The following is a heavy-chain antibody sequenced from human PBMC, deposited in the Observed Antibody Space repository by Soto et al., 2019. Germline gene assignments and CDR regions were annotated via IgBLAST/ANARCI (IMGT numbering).Heavy chain of an antibody. Sequence: PSETLSLPSAACGGSFSGYYWSWIRHPSDKGLGCIVKINHSGSTNYNPSLKSRVTISGDTSKNQFSLKLSAVTATDTVVYYCAREIIAARQNFDYYVDGTQVTVSS. CDR1: GGSFSGYY. CDR2: INHSGST. D-gene: IGHD6-6*01. J-gene: IGHJ4*01. V-gene: IGHV4-34*01. CDR3: AREIIAARQNFDY.